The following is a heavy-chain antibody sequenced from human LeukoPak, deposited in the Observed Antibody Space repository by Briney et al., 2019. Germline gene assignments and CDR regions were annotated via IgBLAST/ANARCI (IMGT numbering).Heavy chain of an antibody. D-gene: IGHD5-24*01. V-gene: IGHV4-61*02. Sequence: SETLSLTCTVSGGSISSGSYYWSWIRQPSGKGLEWIGRFYTSGSTNYNPSLKSRVTISVDTSKNQFSLKLNSVTAADTAVYYCARGRDGYNFLNRGEYYYFDYWGQGTLVTVSS. CDR2: FYTSGST. J-gene: IGHJ4*02. CDR3: ARGRDGYNFLNRGEYYYFDY. CDR1: GGSISSGSYY.